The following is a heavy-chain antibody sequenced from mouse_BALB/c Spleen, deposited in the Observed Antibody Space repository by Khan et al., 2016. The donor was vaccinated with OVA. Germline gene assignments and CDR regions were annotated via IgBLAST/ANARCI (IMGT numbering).Heavy chain of an antibody. CDR1: GDSITTGY. J-gene: IGHJ3*01. Sequence: EVQLQESGPSLVKPSQTLSLTCSVTGDSITTGYWNWIRKFPGNKLEYMGYIIYTGYTYYNPSLKSRISIIRHTSNNQYYLQLTSVTDEDTATYYCARSTYRYAFVYWGQGTLVTVSA. D-gene: IGHD2-14*01. CDR2: IIYTGYT. V-gene: IGHV3-8*02. CDR3: ARSTYRYAFVY.